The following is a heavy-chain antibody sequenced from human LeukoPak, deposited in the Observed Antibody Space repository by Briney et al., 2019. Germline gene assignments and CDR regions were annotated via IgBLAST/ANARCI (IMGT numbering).Heavy chain of an antibody. J-gene: IGHJ4*02. CDR2: IWYDGSNK. V-gene: IGHV3-33*01. D-gene: IGHD3/OR15-3a*01. CDR3: ARDSSGTGGYDY. Sequence: PGGSLRLSCAASGFTFSSHGMHWVRQAPGKGLEWVAVIWYDGSNKYHADSVKGRFTISRDNSKNTLYLQMNSLRAEGTAVYYCARDSSGTGGYDYWGQGTLVTVSS. CDR1: GFTFSSHG.